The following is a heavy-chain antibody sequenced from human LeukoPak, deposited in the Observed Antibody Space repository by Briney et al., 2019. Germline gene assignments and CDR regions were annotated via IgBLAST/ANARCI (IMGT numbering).Heavy chain of an antibody. J-gene: IGHJ4*02. D-gene: IGHD5-24*01. CDR2: INHSGST. Sequence: SETLSLTCAVYGGSFSGYYWSWIRQPPGRGLEWIGEINHSGSTNYNPSLKSRVTISVDTSKNQFSLKLSSVTAADTAVYYCARGDGYNLVDYWGQGTLVTVSS. CDR1: GGSFSGYY. V-gene: IGHV4-34*01. CDR3: ARGDGYNLVDY.